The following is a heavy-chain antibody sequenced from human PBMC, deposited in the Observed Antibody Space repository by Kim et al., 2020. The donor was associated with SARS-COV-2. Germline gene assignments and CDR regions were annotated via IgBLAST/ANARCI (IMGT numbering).Heavy chain of an antibody. V-gene: IGHV3-23*01. J-gene: IGHJ4*02. D-gene: IGHD3-16*01. CDR1: GFTFSSYA. CDR3: AKVLDYVWGSFDY. CDR2: ISGSGGST. Sequence: GGSLRLSCAASGFTFSSYAMSWVRQAPGKGLEWVSSISGSGGSTYYADSVKGRFTISRDNSKNTVYLQMSSLGAEDTAVYYCAKVLDYVWGSFDYWGQGTLVTLSS.